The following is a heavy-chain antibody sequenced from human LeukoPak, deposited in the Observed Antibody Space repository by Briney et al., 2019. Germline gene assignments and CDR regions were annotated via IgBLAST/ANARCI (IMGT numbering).Heavy chain of an antibody. CDR1: GGSISSYY. D-gene: IGHD1-26*01. CDR2: IYYSGST. Sequence: SETLSLTCTVSGGSISSYYWSWIRQPPGKGLEWIGYIYYSGSTNYNPSLKSRVTISVDTSKNQFSLKLSSVTAADTAVYYCARGEYYYYMDVWGKGTTVTVSS. J-gene: IGHJ6*03. V-gene: IGHV4-59*01. CDR3: ARGEYYYYMDV.